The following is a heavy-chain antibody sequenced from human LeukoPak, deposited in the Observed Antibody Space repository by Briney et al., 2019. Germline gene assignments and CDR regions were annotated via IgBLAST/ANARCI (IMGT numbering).Heavy chain of an antibody. V-gene: IGHV4-4*07. CDR2: IYTSGST. CDR1: GGSISSYY. J-gene: IGHJ4*02. CDR3: ARERRAYCGGDCYPFDY. Sequence: SETPSLTCTVSGGSISSYYWSWIRQPAGKGLEWIGRIYTSGSTNYNPSLKSRVTMSVDTSKNQFSLKLSSVTAADTAVYYCARERRAYCGGDCYPFDYWGQGTLVTVSS. D-gene: IGHD2-21*02.